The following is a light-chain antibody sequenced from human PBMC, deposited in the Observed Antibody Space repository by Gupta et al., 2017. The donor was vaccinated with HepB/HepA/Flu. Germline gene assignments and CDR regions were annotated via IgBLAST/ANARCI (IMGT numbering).Light chain of an antibody. CDR2: SAS. CDR3: QQSHSMPLT. CDR1: QTISSF. Sequence: DIQMTQSPSSLSASVGDRVTITCRASQTISSFLNWYQQKPGKAPNLLIYSASNLQSGVPSRFSGSGSATDFTLTINSLHPEDFATYYCQQSHSMPLTFGGGTKV. V-gene: IGKV1-39*01. J-gene: IGKJ4*01.